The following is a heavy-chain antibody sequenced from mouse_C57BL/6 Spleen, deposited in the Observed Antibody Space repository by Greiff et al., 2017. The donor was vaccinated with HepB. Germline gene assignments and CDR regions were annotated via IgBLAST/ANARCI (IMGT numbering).Heavy chain of an antibody. J-gene: IGHJ2*01. Sequence: VKLMESGAELARPGASVKLSCKASGYTFTSYGISWVKQRTGQGLEWIGEIYPRSGNTYYNEKFKGKATLTADKSSSTAYMELRSLTSEDSAVYFCARANYYGSLYYFDYWGQGTTLTVSS. CDR2: IYPRSGNT. V-gene: IGHV1-81*01. CDR1: GYTFTSYG. D-gene: IGHD1-1*01. CDR3: ARANYYGSLYYFDY.